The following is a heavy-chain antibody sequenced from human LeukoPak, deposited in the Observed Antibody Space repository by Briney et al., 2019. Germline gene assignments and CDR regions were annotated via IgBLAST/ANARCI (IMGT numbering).Heavy chain of an antibody. CDR1: GFTLSSYW. Sequence: GGSLRLSCAASGFTLSSYWMHWVRKAPGKGLVWVSRINSDGSSTSYADSVKGRFTISTDNAKNTLYLQMNSLRAEDTAVYYCARAGGFLEWLLADYFDYWGQGTLVTVSS. V-gene: IGHV3-74*01. CDR3: ARAGGFLEWLLADYFDY. J-gene: IGHJ4*02. D-gene: IGHD3-3*01. CDR2: INSDGSST.